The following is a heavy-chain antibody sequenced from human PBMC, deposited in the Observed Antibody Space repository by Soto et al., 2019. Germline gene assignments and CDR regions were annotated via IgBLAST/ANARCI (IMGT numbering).Heavy chain of an antibody. J-gene: IGHJ4*02. Sequence: PSETLSLTCTVSGGSISNYYWSWIRQPPGKGLEWIGYIHYSGNTKYNPSLKSRVTISADTSKNQFSLKLSSVTAADTAVYYCARGHYGFWSGYFATIDYWGQGTLVTV. CDR3: ARGHYGFWSGYFATIDY. CDR2: IHYSGNT. V-gene: IGHV4-59*08. D-gene: IGHD3-3*01. CDR1: GGSISNYY.